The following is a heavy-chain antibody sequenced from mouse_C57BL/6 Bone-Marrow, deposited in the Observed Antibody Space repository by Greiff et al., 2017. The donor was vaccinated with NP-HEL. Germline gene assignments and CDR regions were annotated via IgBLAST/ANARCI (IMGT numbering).Heavy chain of an antibody. Sequence: VQLQQSGPVLVKPGASVKMSCKASGYTFTDYYMNWVKQSHGKSLEWIGVINPYNGGTSYNQKFKGKATLTVDKSSSTAYMELNSLTSEDSAVYYCARAFFNWVFAYWGQGTLVTVSA. CDR2: INPYNGGT. D-gene: IGHD4-1*01. CDR1: GYTFTDYY. V-gene: IGHV1-19*01. CDR3: ARAFFNWVFAY. J-gene: IGHJ3*01.